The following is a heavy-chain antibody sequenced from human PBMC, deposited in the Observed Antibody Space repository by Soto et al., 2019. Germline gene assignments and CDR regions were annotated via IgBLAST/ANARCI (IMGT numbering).Heavy chain of an antibody. CDR2: MNPNSGNT. CDR1: GYTFTSYD. V-gene: IGHV1-8*01. D-gene: IGHD1-26*01. J-gene: IGHJ6*02. Sequence: ASVKVSCKASGYTFTSYDINWVRQATGQGLEWMGWMNPNSGNTGYAQKFQSRVTMTRNTSISTAYMELSSLRSEDTAVHYCARVIGVNYYYYYGMDVWGQGTTVTVSS. CDR3: ARVIGVNYYYYYGMDV.